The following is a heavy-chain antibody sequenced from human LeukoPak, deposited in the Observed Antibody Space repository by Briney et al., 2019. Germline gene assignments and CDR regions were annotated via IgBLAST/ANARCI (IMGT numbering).Heavy chain of an antibody. Sequence: PGGSLRLSCAASGFTFSSYSMNWVRQAPGKGLEWVSSISSSSSYIHYADSVKGRFTISRDNAKNSLYLQMNSLRAEDTAVYYCARDYGVSYYYDSSGYYSDYWGQGTLVTVSS. CDR3: ARDYGVSYYYDSSGYYSDY. D-gene: IGHD3-22*01. CDR1: GFTFSSYS. CDR2: ISSSSSYI. V-gene: IGHV3-21*01. J-gene: IGHJ4*02.